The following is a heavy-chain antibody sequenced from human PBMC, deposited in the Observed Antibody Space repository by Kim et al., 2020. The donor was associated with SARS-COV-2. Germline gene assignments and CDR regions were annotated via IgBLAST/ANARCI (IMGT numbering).Heavy chain of an antibody. D-gene: IGHD3-10*01. V-gene: IGHV3-21*04. CDR2: ISSSSSYI. Sequence: GGSLRLSCAASGFTFSSYSMNWVRQATGKGLEWVSSISSSSSYIYYADSVKGRFTISRDNAKNSLYLQMNSLRAEDTAVHYCARSYYYGSGSYYRFYYYYYGMDVWGQGTTVTVSS. CDR3: ARSYYYGSGSYYRFYYYYYGMDV. J-gene: IGHJ6*02. CDR1: GFTFSSYS.